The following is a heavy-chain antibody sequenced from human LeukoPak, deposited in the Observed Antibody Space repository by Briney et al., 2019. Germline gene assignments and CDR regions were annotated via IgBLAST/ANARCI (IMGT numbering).Heavy chain of an antibody. Sequence: GGSLRLSCAASGFTFSSYAMSWVRQAPGKGLEWVSAISGSGGSTYYADSVKGRFTISRDNSKNTLYLQMNSLRAEDTAVYYCAKPRGDGYNYLEYYFDYWGQGTLVTVSS. CDR2: ISGSGGST. V-gene: IGHV3-23*01. J-gene: IGHJ4*02. CDR1: GFTFSSYA. D-gene: IGHD5-24*01. CDR3: AKPRGDGYNYLEYYFDY.